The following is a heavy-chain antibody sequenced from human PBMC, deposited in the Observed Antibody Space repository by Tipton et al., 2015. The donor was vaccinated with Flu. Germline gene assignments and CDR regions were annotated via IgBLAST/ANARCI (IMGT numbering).Heavy chain of an antibody. Sequence: TLSLTCTVSGYSISSANWWSWVRQPPGKGLEWIGEIFHSGDTYSNPSLQSRVTISVDTSKNQFSLKVSSVTAADTAVYYCASHPPPRISVPAPIDNWGQGTLVTVSS. D-gene: IGHD6-19*01. CDR2: IFHSGDT. CDR3: ASHPPPRISVPAPIDN. J-gene: IGHJ4*02. CDR1: GYSISSANW. V-gene: IGHV4-4*02.